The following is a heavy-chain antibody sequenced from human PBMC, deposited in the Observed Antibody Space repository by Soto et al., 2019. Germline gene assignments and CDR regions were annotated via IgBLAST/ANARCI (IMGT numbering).Heavy chain of an antibody. V-gene: IGHV3-9*01. CDR3: TKGTYDSSGYYTAPDY. CDR2: INWNSGHM. Sequence: EVQLVESGGGLVQPGRSLRLSCAASGFSFDDYAMHWVRQPPGRGLEWVSGINWNSGHMGYADSVKCRFTISKDNAKKSLYLKMNSLRPEDTAVYYCTKGTYDSSGYYTAPDYWGQGTLVTVSS. D-gene: IGHD3-22*01. CDR1: GFSFDDYA. J-gene: IGHJ4*02.